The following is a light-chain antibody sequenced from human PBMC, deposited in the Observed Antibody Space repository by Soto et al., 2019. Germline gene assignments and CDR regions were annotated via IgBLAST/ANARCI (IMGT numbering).Light chain of an antibody. CDR2: IAS. CDR1: QDINSW. Sequence: DIQMTQSPSSVSASVGDRVTITCRASQDINSWLTWYQQKPGKAPKVLIYIASRLQSGVPSRFSGRGSGTDFSLTISNLPPEDFATYFCQQSKTFPLTFGGGTKVEIK. V-gene: IGKV1-12*01. CDR3: QQSKTFPLT. J-gene: IGKJ4*01.